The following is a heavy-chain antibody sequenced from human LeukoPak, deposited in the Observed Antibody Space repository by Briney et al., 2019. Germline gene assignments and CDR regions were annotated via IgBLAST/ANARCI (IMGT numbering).Heavy chain of an antibody. Sequence: SETLSLTCTVSGGSISSYYWSWIRQPPGKGLEWIGYIYYSGSTNYNPSLKSRVTISVDTSKNQFSLKLGAVTAADTAVYYCAVGYGTFDYWGQGTLVTVSS. J-gene: IGHJ4*02. CDR1: GGSISSYY. CDR2: IYYSGST. V-gene: IGHV4-59*01. CDR3: AVGYGTFDY. D-gene: IGHD5-18*01.